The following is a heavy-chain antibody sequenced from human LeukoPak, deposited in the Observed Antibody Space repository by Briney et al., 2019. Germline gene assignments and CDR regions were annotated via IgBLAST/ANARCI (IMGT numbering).Heavy chain of an antibody. D-gene: IGHD1-14*01. CDR2: SSTYNGDT. Sequence: ASVKVSCKASGYTFNTYSIGWVRQAPGQGLEWMGWSSTYNGDTNYAQKLQGRVTMTTDTSTSTAYMELRSLGSDDTAVYYCVRQPWPWYFDYWGQGTLVTVSS. CDR3: VRQPWPWYFDY. J-gene: IGHJ4*02. V-gene: IGHV1-18*01. CDR1: GYTFNTYS.